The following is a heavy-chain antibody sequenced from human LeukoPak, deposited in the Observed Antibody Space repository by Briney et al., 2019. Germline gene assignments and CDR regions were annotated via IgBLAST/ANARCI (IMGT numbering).Heavy chain of an antibody. CDR3: ARDGGGISFGGVIVRPDY. J-gene: IGHJ4*02. CDR1: GYTFTGYY. Sequence: ASVKVSCKASGYTFTGYYMHWVRQAPGQGLEWMGRINPNSGGTNYAQKFQGRVTITRDTSISTAYMELSRLRSDDTAVYYCARDGGGISFGGVIVRPDYWGQGTLVNVSS. D-gene: IGHD3-16*02. CDR2: INPNSGGT. V-gene: IGHV1-2*06.